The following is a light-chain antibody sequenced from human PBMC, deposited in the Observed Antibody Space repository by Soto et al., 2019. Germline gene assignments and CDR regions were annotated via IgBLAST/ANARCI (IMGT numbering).Light chain of an antibody. CDR1: NGDVGSYNF. J-gene: IGLJ1*01. CDR2: EVS. Sequence: QSVLTQHASVSGSPGQSITISCTRTNGDVGSYNFVSWYQQHPGKAPKVMIFEVSKRPSGVSDRFSGSKSGNTASLTISGLQAEDEADYYCCSDAGSSTYVFGTGTKFTVL. V-gene: IGLV2-23*02. CDR3: CSDAGSSTYV.